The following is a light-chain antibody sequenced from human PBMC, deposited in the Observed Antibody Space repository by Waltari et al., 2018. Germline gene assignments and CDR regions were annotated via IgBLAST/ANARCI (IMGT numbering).Light chain of an antibody. J-gene: IGKJ1*01. V-gene: IGKV2-28*01. CDR3: MQALQTPRT. CDR1: QSLLLSNGYNY. Sequence: DIVMTQSPLSLPVTPGAPASISCRSSQSLLLSNGYNYLDWYLQKPGQSPQLLIYLGSNRASGVPDRFSGSGSGTDFTLKISRMEAEDVGVYYCMQALQTPRTFGQGTKVEI. CDR2: LGS.